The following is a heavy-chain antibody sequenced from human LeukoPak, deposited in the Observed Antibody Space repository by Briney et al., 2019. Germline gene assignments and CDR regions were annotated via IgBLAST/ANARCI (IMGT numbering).Heavy chain of an antibody. CDR2: INPDGSAK. CDR3: VKGHDSSGYYLSYFDY. J-gene: IGHJ4*02. Sequence: PGGSLRLSCAASAFTFSSNWMGWVRQAPGKGLEWVANINPDGSAKFYVDSVKGRFTISRDNAKNSLYLQMNSLRAEDTAVYYCVKGHDSSGYYLSYFDYWGQGALVTVSS. V-gene: IGHV3-7*02. D-gene: IGHD3-22*01. CDR1: AFTFSSNW.